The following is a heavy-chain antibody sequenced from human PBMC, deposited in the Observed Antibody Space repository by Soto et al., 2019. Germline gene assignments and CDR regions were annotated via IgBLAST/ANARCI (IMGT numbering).Heavy chain of an antibody. CDR1: GYSISSGYY. CDR2: IYHSGST. D-gene: IGHD1-26*01. V-gene: IGHV4-38-2*02. Sequence: PSETLSLTCAVSGYSISSGYYWGWIRQPPGKGLEWIGSIYHSGSTYYNPSLKSRVTISVDTSKNQFSLKLSSVTAADTAVYYCAGDGDSGSAGHFDYWGQGTLVTVSS. CDR3: AGDGDSGSAGHFDY. J-gene: IGHJ4*02.